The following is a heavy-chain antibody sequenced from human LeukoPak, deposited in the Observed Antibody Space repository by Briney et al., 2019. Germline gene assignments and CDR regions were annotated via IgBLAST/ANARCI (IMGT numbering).Heavy chain of an antibody. CDR2: IWYDGSNK. D-gene: IGHD5-24*01. J-gene: IGHJ4*02. Sequence: GGSLRLSCAASGFTFSSYGMHWVRQAPGKGLEWAAVIWYDGSNKYYADSVKGRFTISRDNSKNTLYLQMNSLRAEDTAVYYCARAVEMSTITAPGFDYWGQGTLVTVSS. CDR3: ARAVEMSTITAPGFDY. CDR1: GFTFSSYG. V-gene: IGHV3-30*19.